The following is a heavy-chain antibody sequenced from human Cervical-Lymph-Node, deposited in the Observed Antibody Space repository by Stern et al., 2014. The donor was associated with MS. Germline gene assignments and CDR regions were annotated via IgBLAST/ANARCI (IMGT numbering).Heavy chain of an antibody. V-gene: IGHV1-69*02. CDR1: GGTFSSYT. Sequence: QVQLVQSGAEVKKPGSSVKVSCKASGGTFSSYTISWVRQAPGQGLEWMGRIIPILGIANYAQKFQGRVTITADKSTSTAYMELSSLRSEDTAVYYCASWDVWFGSFDYWGQGTLVTVSS. J-gene: IGHJ4*02. D-gene: IGHD3-10*01. CDR2: IIPILGIA. CDR3: ASWDVWFGSFDY.